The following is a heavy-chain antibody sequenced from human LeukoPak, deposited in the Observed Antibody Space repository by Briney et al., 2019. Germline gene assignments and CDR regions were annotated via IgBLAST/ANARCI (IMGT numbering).Heavy chain of an antibody. CDR2: ISGGGLSI. V-gene: IGHV3-23*01. CDR3: AKRGIYGDSY. D-gene: IGHD4-17*01. J-gene: IGHJ4*02. CDR1: EFTFSRYA. Sequence: GGSLRLSCAASEFTFSRYAMNWVRQVPGKGLEWVSSISGGGLSIYYADSVKGRFTISRDNSKNTLYLQMNSLRAEDTAVYYCAKRGIYGDSYGGQGALVTVSS.